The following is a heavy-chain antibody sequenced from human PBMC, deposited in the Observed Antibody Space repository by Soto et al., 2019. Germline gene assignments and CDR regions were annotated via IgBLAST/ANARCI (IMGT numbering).Heavy chain of an antibody. CDR3: AKDQEGITMIIDY. Sequence: PGGSLRLSCAASGFTFSSYAMSWVRQAPGKGLEWVSSISGSGANTYYADSVKGRFTLSRDSSRNTLYLQMNSLRAEDTAVYYCAKDQEGITMIIDYWGQGTLVTVSS. J-gene: IGHJ4*02. CDR1: GFTFSSYA. V-gene: IGHV3-23*01. D-gene: IGHD3-22*01. CDR2: ISGSGANT.